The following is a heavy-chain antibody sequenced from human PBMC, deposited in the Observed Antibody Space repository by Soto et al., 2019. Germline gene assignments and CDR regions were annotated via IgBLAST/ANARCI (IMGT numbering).Heavy chain of an antibody. J-gene: IGHJ3*02. Sequence: SETLSLTCTVSGGSISSYYWSWIRQPPGKGLEWIGYIYYSGSTNYNPSLKSRVTISVDTSKNQFSLKLSSVTAADTAVYYCARDHDHDAFDIWGQGTMVTVSS. CDR1: GGSISSYY. CDR3: ARDHDHDAFDI. V-gene: IGHV4-59*01. CDR2: IYYSGST. D-gene: IGHD3-3*01.